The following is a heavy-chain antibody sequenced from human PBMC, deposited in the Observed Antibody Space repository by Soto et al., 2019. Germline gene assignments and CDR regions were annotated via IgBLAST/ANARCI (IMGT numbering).Heavy chain of an antibody. Sequence: LRLPCSASGFTYSAYYMNWVRQAPGKGLEWVANIKDDGTKTFYADSVRGRFTISRDNAKNSLYLQMNSLSAEDTAVYYCASLNWEVPATGPWGRGTLVTVSS. V-gene: IGHV3-7*03. J-gene: IGHJ4*02. CDR2: IKDDGTKT. CDR3: ASLNWEVPATGP. CDR1: GFTYSAYY. D-gene: IGHD2-2*01.